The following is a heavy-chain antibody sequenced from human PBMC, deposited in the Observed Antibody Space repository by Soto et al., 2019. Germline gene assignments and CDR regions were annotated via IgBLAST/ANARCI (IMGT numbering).Heavy chain of an antibody. V-gene: IGHV4-31*03. D-gene: IGHD3-9*01. J-gene: IGHJ4*02. CDR3: ARDVLTGFDY. CDR2: ISYSGST. CDR1: GASISSGGYY. Sequence: QVQLQESGPGLVKPSQTLSLTCTVSGASISSGGYYWSWIRQRPGKGLEWIGYISYSGSTFYNPSLMSRVSISFDTSQNQFSLDLISVAAADTAVYYCARDVLTGFDYWGQGTLVSVSS.